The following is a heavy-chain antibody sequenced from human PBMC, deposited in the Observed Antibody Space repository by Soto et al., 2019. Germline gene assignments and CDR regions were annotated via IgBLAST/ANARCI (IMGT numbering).Heavy chain of an antibody. D-gene: IGHD2-2*01. CDR3: ARHCRSPSCYDGMDD. J-gene: IGHJ6*02. Sequence: VQLVESGGGLVKPGGSLRLSCTASGFTFSSYSMNWVRQAPGKGLEWVSSISASSDYIFYIDSLKGRLTISRDNAKNSQYLQLNSLRAEDTAVYYCARHCRSPSCYDGMDDWGQGTTVTVSS. CDR1: GFTFSSYS. V-gene: IGHV3-21*01. CDR2: ISASSDYI.